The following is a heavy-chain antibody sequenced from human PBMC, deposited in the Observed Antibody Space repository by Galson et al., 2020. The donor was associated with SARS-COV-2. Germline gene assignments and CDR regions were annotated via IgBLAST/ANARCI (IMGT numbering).Heavy chain of an antibody. CDR2: IHYGGKK. Sequence: ASETLSLTCTVSAGSLTIYYRSWNRQPPGKGLEWNGYIHYGGKKNNNTSLKSRVTISVDPSKSQFSLTLSSVTAADTAMYYCARLPVVRGVDYWGQGIPVTVSS. CDR3: ARLPVVRGVDY. J-gene: IGHJ4*02. CDR1: AGSLTIYY. D-gene: IGHD3-10*01. V-gene: IGHV4-59*01.